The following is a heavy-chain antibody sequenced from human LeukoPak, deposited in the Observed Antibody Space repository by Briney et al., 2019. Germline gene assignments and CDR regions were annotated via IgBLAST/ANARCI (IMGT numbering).Heavy chain of an antibody. CDR1: GFTFSSYA. CDR2: ISGSGGST. Sequence: TGGSLRLSCAASGFTFSSYAMSWVRQAPGKGPEWVSAISGSGGSTYYADSVKGRFTISRDNSKNTLYLQMNSLRAEDTAVYYCAKDHHIDSSSWSYYFDYWGQGTLVAVSS. V-gene: IGHV3-23*01. J-gene: IGHJ4*02. CDR3: AKDHHIDSSSWSYYFDY. D-gene: IGHD6-13*01.